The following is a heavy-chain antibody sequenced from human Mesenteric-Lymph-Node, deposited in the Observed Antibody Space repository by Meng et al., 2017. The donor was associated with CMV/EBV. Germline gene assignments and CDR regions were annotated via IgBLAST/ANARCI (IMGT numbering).Heavy chain of an antibody. CDR1: GFTFDDYA. CDR3: AKSSDMSSSCYDY. J-gene: IGHJ4*02. CDR2: ISWNSGSI. V-gene: IGHV3-9*01. Sequence: GGSLRLSCAASGFTFDDYAMHWVRHAPGKGLEWVSGISWNSGSIGYADSVKGRFTISRDHAKNSLYLQMNSLRAEDTALYYCAKSSDMSSSCYDYWGQGTLVTVSS. D-gene: IGHD2-2*01.